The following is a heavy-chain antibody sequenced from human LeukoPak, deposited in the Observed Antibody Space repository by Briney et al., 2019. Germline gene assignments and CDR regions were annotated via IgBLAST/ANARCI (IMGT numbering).Heavy chain of an antibody. CDR1: GGSISSYY. CDR3: ARVPSSDWGYYYYYMDV. CDR2: IYYSGST. D-gene: IGHD3-16*01. J-gene: IGHJ6*03. V-gene: IGHV4-59*01. Sequence: SETLSLTCTVSGGSISSYYWSWIRQPPGKGLEWIGYIYYSGSTNYNPSLKSRVTISVDTSKNQFSLKLSSVTAADTAVYYCARVPSSDWGYYYYYMDVWAKGPRSPSP.